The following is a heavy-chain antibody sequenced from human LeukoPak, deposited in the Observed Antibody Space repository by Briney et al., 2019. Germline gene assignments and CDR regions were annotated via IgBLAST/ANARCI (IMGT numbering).Heavy chain of an antibody. Sequence: GGSLRLSCAASGFTVSSNYTSWVRQAPGKGLEWVSVIYSGGSTYYADSVKGRFTISRHNSKNTLYLQMNSLRAEDTAVYYCARDLGSSGYSNAFDIWGQGTMVTVSS. D-gene: IGHD3-22*01. CDR2: IYSGGST. V-gene: IGHV3-53*04. CDR3: ARDLGSSGYSNAFDI. CDR1: GFTVSSNY. J-gene: IGHJ3*02.